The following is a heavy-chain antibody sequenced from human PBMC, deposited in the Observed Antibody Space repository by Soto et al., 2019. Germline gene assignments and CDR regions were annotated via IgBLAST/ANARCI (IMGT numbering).Heavy chain of an antibody. Sequence: SETLSLTCTVSGGSISSYYWSWIRQPPGKGLEWIGYIYYSGSTNYNPSLKSRVTISVDTSKNQFSLKLSSVTAADTAVYYCARLGGLLTYFDYWGQGTLVTVSS. CDR1: GGSISSYY. CDR2: IYYSGST. J-gene: IGHJ4*02. V-gene: IGHV4-59*08. D-gene: IGHD2-15*01. CDR3: ARLGGLLTYFDY.